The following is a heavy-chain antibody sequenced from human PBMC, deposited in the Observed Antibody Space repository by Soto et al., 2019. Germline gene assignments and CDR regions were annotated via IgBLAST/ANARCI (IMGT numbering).Heavy chain of an antibody. CDR2: INHSGST. CDR1: GGSFSGYY. Sequence: SETLSLTFAVYGGSFSGYYWSWIRQPPGKGLEWSGEINHSGSTNYNPSLKSRATISVDTSKNQFSLKLSSVTAADTAVYYCARGSRYITIFGVVIFRFDPWGQGTLVTVSS. CDR3: ARGSRYITIFGVVIFRFDP. D-gene: IGHD3-3*01. V-gene: IGHV4-34*01. J-gene: IGHJ5*02.